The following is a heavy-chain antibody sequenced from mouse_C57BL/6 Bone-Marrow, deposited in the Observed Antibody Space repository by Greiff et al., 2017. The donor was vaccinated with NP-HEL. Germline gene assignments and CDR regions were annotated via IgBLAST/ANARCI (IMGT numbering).Heavy chain of an antibody. CDR3: ARFSLLFYYFDY. CDR2: INPNNGGT. V-gene: IGHV1-18*01. J-gene: IGHJ2*01. Sequence: VQLQQSGPELVKPGASVKIPCKASGYTFTDYNMDWVKQSHGKSLEWIGDINPNNGGTIYNQKFKGKATLTVDKSSSTAYMELRSLTSEDTAVYYCARFSLLFYYFDYWGQGTTLTVSS. D-gene: IGHD2-10*01. CDR1: GYTFTDYN.